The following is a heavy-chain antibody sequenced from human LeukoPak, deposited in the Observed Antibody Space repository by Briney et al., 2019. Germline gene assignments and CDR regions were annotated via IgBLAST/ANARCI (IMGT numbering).Heavy chain of an antibody. V-gene: IGHV3-23*01. CDR3: AKDLGHTVTTGVFDY. D-gene: IGHD4-11*01. CDR2: ISGSGGST. J-gene: IGHJ4*02. CDR1: GFNVNNAW. Sequence: PGGSLRLSCAASGFNVNNAWMSWVRQAPGKGLEWVSAISGSGGSTYYADSVKGRFTISRDNSKNTLYLQMNSLRAEDTAVYYCAKDLGHTVTTGVFDYWGQGTLVTVSS.